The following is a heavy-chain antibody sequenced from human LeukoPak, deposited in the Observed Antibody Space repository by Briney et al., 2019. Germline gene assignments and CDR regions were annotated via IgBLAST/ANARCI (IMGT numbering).Heavy chain of an antibody. CDR3: ARYLISNSGRYFDY. D-gene: IGHD2-2*01. V-gene: IGHV4-59*01. J-gene: IGHJ4*02. CDR1: GGTISSYY. Sequence: SETLSLTCTVSGGTISSYYWRWTRQPPGKGLEWIGYIYYSGSTNYNPSLKSRVTISVDTSKNQFSLRLTSVTAADTAVYYCARYLISNSGRYFDYWGQRTLVTVSS. CDR2: IYYSGST.